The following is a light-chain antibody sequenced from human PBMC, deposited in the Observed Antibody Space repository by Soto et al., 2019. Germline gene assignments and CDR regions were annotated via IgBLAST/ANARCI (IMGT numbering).Light chain of an antibody. J-gene: IGKJ3*01. V-gene: IGKV3D-15*01. Sequence: EIVMTQSPATLSVSPGERATLSCRASQSVSSNLAWYQQKPGQAPRRLIYGASTRATGVPARFSGSGSGTEFTLTISSLQSEDFAVYYCQQYNKWPPFTFGPGTKVDIK. CDR2: GAS. CDR3: QQYNKWPPFT. CDR1: QSVSSN.